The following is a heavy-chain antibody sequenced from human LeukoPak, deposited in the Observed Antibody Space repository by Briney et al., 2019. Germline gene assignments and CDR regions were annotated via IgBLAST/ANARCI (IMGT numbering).Heavy chain of an antibody. D-gene: IGHD3-10*01. CDR2: ISSSGSTI. CDR1: AFTFSSYE. CDR3: ARDLGFGELLSDYYYYYGMDV. Sequence: GGSLRLSCAASAFTFSSYEMNWVRQAPGKGLEWVSYISSSGSTIYYADSVKGRFTISRDNAKNSLYLQMNSLRAEDTAVYYCARDLGFGELLSDYYYYYGMDVWGKGTTVTVSS. V-gene: IGHV3-48*03. J-gene: IGHJ6*04.